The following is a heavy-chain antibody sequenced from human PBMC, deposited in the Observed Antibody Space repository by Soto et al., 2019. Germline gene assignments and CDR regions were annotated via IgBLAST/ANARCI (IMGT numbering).Heavy chain of an antibody. V-gene: IGHV1-46*01. J-gene: IGHJ5*02. Sequence: SVELASKDSWYTMSISVIPLLLQTPNQGLESAGIIDPTGGSTTYALNFQGRVTMTRDTSTSTVYMELSSLRSEDTAMYYCARDNSPTNIAVMVATSAWVGPRGEGTLVTVS. D-gene: IGHD2-15*01. CDR2: IDPTGGST. CDR1: WYTMSISV. CDR3: ARDNSPTNIAVMVATSAWVGP.